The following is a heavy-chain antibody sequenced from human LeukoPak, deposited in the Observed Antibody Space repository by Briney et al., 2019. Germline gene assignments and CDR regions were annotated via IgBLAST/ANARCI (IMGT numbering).Heavy chain of an antibody. V-gene: IGHV3-48*01. CDR2: ISSSSSTI. CDR3: AREHCSSTSCPKLNWFDT. CDR1: GFTFSSYS. D-gene: IGHD2-2*01. J-gene: IGHJ5*02. Sequence: PGGSLRLSCAASGFTFSSYSMNWVRQAPGEGLEWVSYISSSSSTIYYADSVKGRFTISRDNAKNSLYLQMSSLRAEDTAVYYCAREHCSSTSCPKLNWFDTWGQGTLVTVSS.